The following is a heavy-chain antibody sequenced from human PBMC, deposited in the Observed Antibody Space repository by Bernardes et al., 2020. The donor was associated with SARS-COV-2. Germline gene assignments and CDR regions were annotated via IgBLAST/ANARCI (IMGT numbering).Heavy chain of an antibody. CDR1: GGSISSGDYY. CDR3: AREGVLRYFDWNYYYYGMDV. D-gene: IGHD3-9*01. CDR2: IYYSGST. J-gene: IGHJ6*02. V-gene: IGHV4-30-4*01. Sequence: SETLSLTCTVSGGSISSGDYYWSWIRQPPGTCLEWIGYIYYSGSTYYNPSLKSRVTISVDTSKNQFSLKLSSVTAADTAVYYCAREGVLRYFDWNYYYYGMDVWGQGTTVTVS.